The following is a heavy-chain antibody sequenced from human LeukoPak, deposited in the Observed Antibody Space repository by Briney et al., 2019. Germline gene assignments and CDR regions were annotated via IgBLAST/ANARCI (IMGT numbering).Heavy chain of an antibody. Sequence: GRSLRLSCAASGFTVSSNYMSWVRQAPGKGLEWVSVIYSGGSTYYADSVKGRFTISRDNSKNTLYLQMNSLRAEDTAVYYCARDRGDHRGGGFDYWGQGTLVTVSS. V-gene: IGHV3-53*01. CDR2: IYSGGST. CDR3: ARDRGDHRGGGFDY. J-gene: IGHJ4*02. D-gene: IGHD2-21*02. CDR1: GFTVSSNY.